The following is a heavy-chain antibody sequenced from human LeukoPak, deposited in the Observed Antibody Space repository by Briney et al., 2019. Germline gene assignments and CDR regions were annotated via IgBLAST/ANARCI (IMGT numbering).Heavy chain of an antibody. V-gene: IGHV1-2*02. D-gene: IGHD6-13*01. CDR2: INHNSGGT. J-gene: IGHJ3*02. Sequence: ASVKVSCKASGYSFTGYYMHWVRQAPGQGLEWMGWINHNSGGTNYAQKFQGRVTVTRDTSISTAYVEVRRLRSDDTAVYYCAMDTIATAGPGGAFDIWGQGTVVTVSS. CDR1: GYSFTGYY. CDR3: AMDTIATAGPGGAFDI.